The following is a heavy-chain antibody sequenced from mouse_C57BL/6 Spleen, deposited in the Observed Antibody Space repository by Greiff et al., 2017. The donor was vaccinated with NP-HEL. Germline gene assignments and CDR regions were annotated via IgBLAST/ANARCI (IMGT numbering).Heavy chain of an antibody. CDR3: ARGNYDYNYAMDY. CDR1: GYTFTSYT. CDR2: INPSSGYT. D-gene: IGHD2-4*01. J-gene: IGHJ4*01. Sequence: VKLQQSGAELARPGASVKMSCKASGYTFTSYTMHWVKQRPGQGLEWIGYINPSSGYTKYNQKFKDKATLTADKSSSTAYMQLSSLTSEDSAVYYCARGNYDYNYAMDYWGQGTSVTVSS. V-gene: IGHV1-4*01.